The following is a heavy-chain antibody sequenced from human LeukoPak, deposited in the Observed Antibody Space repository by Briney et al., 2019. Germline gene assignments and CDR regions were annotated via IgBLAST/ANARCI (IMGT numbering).Heavy chain of an antibody. D-gene: IGHD3-22*01. CDR3: ARVVDYYDSSCNY. CDR1: GYTFTAYY. CDR2: INPNSGGT. V-gene: IGHV1-2*02. J-gene: IGHJ4*02. Sequence: GASVKVSCKASGYTFTAYYMHWVRQAPGQGLEWMGWINPNSGGTNYAQKFQGRVTMTSDTSISTAYMELSRLSSDDTAVYYCARVVDYYDSSCNYWGQGTLVTVSS.